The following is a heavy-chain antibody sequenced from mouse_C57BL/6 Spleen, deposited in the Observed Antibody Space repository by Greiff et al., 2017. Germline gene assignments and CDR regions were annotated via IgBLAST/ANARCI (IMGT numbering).Heavy chain of an antibody. CDR3: AKQGYGSSYSYWYFDV. J-gene: IGHJ1*03. V-gene: IGHV2-9*01. CDR2: IWGGGST. Sequence: VKLVESGPGLVAPSQSLSITCTVSGFSLTSYGVDWVRQPPGKGLEWLGVIWGGGSTNYNSALMSRLSISKDNSKSQVFLKMNSLQTDDTAMHYCAKQGYGSSYSYWYFDVWGTGTTVTVSS. CDR1: GFSLTSYG. D-gene: IGHD1-1*01.